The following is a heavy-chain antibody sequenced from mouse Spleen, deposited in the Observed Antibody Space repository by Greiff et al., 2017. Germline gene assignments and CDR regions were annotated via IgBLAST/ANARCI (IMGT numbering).Heavy chain of an antibody. V-gene: IGHV1-15*01. J-gene: IGHJ4*01. Sequence: VQLQQSGAELVRPGASVTLSCKASGYTFTDYEMHWVKQTPVHGLEWIGAIDPETGGTAYNQKFKGKAILTADKSSSTAYMELRSLTSEDSAVYYCTRGGRLYAMDYWGQGTSVTVSS. CDR3: TRGGRLYAMDY. CDR2: IDPETGGT. CDR1: GYTFTDYE.